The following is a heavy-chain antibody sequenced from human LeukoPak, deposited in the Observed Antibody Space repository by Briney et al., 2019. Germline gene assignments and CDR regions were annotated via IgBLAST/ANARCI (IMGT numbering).Heavy chain of an antibody. D-gene: IGHD6-13*01. Sequence: GGSLRLSCAASGFTFNNYDMSWVRQAPGKGLEYVSAISSNGGSTYYANSVKGRFTISRDNSKNTMYLQMGSLRAEDTAVYYCAKDAQAAGWYYFDYWGQGTLVTVSS. CDR2: ISSNGGST. J-gene: IGHJ4*02. CDR1: GFTFNNYD. V-gene: IGHV3-64*01. CDR3: AKDAQAAGWYYFDY.